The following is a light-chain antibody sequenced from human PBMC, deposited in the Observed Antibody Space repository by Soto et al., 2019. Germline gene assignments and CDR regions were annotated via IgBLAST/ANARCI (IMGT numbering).Light chain of an antibody. Sequence: EVVLTQSPATLSLSPGERAILSCRASQSVTTYLAWYQQKRGQAPRLLVYDASNRATGIPARFSGSGSGTDFTLTISSLEPEDFAVYYCQQRSNWPPKFGQGTKVEIK. CDR3: QQRSNWPPK. J-gene: IGKJ1*01. V-gene: IGKV3-11*01. CDR1: QSVTTY. CDR2: DAS.